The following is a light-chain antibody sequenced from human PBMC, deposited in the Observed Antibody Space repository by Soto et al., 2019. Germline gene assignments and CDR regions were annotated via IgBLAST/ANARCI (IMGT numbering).Light chain of an antibody. V-gene: IGKV1-39*01. CDR3: QQSYSTPFT. Sequence: DIQMTQSPSSLSASVGDRVTITCRASQSISSYLNWYQQKPGKAPKLLIYAASSLQSGVPSRFSGSGSGTDFNLTISSLQPEDFETYYCQQSYSTPFTFGPGTKVDIK. CDR1: QSISSY. J-gene: IGKJ3*01. CDR2: AAS.